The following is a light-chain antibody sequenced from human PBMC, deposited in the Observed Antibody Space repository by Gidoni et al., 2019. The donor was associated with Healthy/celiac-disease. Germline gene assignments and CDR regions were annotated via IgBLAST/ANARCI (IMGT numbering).Light chain of an antibody. Sequence: EIVLPQSPVTLSLSPGERATLSCRASQSVSSSYLAWYQQKPGQAPRLLIYGASSRATGIPARFSGSGSGTDFTLTISRLEPEDFAVYYCQQYGSSPMCSFXQXTKLXIK. CDR3: QQYGSSPMCS. CDR1: QSVSSSY. V-gene: IGKV3-20*01. CDR2: GAS. J-gene: IGKJ2*04.